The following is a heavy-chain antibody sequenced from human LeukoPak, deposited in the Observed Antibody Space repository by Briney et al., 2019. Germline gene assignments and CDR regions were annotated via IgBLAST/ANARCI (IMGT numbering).Heavy chain of an antibody. CDR2: LKQDGSEK. CDR1: GFTFSAYW. D-gene: IGHD5-24*01. CDR3: ARARDGYNQYFDY. J-gene: IGHJ4*02. Sequence: GGSLRLSCAASGFTFSAYWMNWVRQAPGKGLEWVANLKQDGSEKYYVDSVKGRFTISRDNAKNSLYLQMNSLRAEDTAVYYCARARDGYNQYFDYWGQGTLVTVSS. V-gene: IGHV3-7*01.